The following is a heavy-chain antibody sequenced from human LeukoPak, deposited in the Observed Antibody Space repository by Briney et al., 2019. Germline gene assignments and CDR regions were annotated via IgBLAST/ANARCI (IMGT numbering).Heavy chain of an antibody. D-gene: IGHD1-26*01. Sequence: SESLSLTCTVSGGSISSYYWSWIRQPPGKGLEWIGYIYYSGSTNYNPSLKSRVTISVDTSKNQFSLKLSSVTAADTAVYYCARSNSGSYWYYFDYWGQGTLVTVSS. J-gene: IGHJ4*02. V-gene: IGHV4-59*01. CDR1: GGSISSYY. CDR2: IYYSGST. CDR3: ARSNSGSYWYYFDY.